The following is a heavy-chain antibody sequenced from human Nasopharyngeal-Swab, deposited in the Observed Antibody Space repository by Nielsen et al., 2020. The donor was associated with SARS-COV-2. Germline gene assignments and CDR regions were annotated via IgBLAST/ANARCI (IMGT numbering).Heavy chain of an antibody. J-gene: IGHJ4*02. V-gene: IGHV3-33*01. D-gene: IGHD3-16*02. CDR3: AREQMITFGGVIVTGYFDY. Sequence: VCQAPGKGLEWVAVIWYDGSNKYYADSVKGRFTISRDNSKNTLYLQMNSLRAEDTAVYYCAREQMITFGGVIVTGYFDYWGQGTLVTVSS. CDR2: IWYDGSNK.